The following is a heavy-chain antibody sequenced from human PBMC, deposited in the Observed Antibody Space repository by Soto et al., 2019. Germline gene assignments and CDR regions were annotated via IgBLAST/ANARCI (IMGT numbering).Heavy chain of an antibody. CDR2: IYPGDSDT. D-gene: IGHD2-2*01. Sequence: GESLKISCTTSGFTFTTYWIAWVRQMPAKGPEWMGIIYPGDSDTRYSPSFEGQVTISADKSTSTAYLLWRSRKASDTAMDYCGITYQASGYSSSFYHDHWGPGTLVTVSS. J-gene: IGHJ4*02. V-gene: IGHV5-51*01. CDR1: GFTFTTYW. CDR3: GITYQASGYSSSFYHDH.